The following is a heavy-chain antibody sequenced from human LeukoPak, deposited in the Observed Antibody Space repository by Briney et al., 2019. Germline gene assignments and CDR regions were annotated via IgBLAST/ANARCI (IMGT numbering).Heavy chain of an antibody. J-gene: IGHJ6*02. D-gene: IGHD6-13*01. CDR1: GDSVSSNSAA. Sequence: SQTLSLTCAISGDSVSSNSAAWNWIRQSPSGGLEWLGRTYYRSKWYNDYAVSVKSRITINPDTSKNQFSLQLNSVTPEDTAVYYCARDLSAYSPRYYYYYGMDVWGQGTTVTVSS. CDR2: TYYRSKWYN. CDR3: ARDLSAYSPRYYYYYGMDV. V-gene: IGHV6-1*01.